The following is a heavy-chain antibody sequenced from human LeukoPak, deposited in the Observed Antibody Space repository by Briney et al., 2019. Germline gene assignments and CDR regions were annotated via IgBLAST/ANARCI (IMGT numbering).Heavy chain of an antibody. J-gene: IGHJ4*02. D-gene: IGHD6-19*01. Sequence: PGGSLRLSCAASGYTFTIYAMSWVRQAPGKGLEWVSAISGSGGSTYYADSVKGRFTISRDNSKNTLYLQMKSLRAEDTAVYYCAKGRGWYRSFDYWGQGTLVTVSS. V-gene: IGHV3-23*01. CDR2: ISGSGGST. CDR3: AKGRGWYRSFDY. CDR1: GYTFTIYA.